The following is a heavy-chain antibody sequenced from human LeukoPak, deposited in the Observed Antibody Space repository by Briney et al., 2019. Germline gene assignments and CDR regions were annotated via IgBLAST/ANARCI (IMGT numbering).Heavy chain of an antibody. CDR3: ARHDYGGSFDY. V-gene: IGHV4-39*01. Sequence: PSETLSLTCTVSGGSISSSSYYWGWIRQPPGKGLKWIGSIYYSGSTCYNPSLKSRVTISVDTSKNQFSLKLSSVTAADTAVYYCARHDYGGSFDYWGQGTLVTVSS. CDR1: GGSISSSSYY. D-gene: IGHD4-23*01. J-gene: IGHJ4*02. CDR2: IYYSGST.